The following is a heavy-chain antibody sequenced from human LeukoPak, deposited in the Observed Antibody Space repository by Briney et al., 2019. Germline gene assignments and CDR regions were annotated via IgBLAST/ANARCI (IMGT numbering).Heavy chain of an antibody. Sequence: SETLSLTCTVSGGSISSYYWSWIRQPPGKGLEWIGYIYYSGSTNYNPFLKSRVTISVDTSKNQFSLKLSSVTAADTAVYYCAGGGGYDPSYYYGMDVWGQGTTVTVSS. CDR1: GGSISSYY. D-gene: IGHD5-12*01. V-gene: IGHV4-59*08. CDR2: IYYSGST. J-gene: IGHJ6*02. CDR3: AGGGGYDPSYYYGMDV.